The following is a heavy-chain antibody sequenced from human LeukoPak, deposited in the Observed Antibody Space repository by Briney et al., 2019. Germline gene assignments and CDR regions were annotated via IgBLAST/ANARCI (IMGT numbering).Heavy chain of an antibody. CDR2: INHNGNAN. CDR1: GFTFSSYS. V-gene: IGHV3-7*03. D-gene: IGHD3-16*01. CDR3: ARGGGLDV. Sequence: PGGSLRLSCAASGFTFSSYSMNWVRQAPGKGLEWVASINHNGNANYYVDSVKGRFTISRDNAKNSLYLQMSNLRAEDTAVYFCARGGGLDVWGQGATVTVSS. J-gene: IGHJ6*02.